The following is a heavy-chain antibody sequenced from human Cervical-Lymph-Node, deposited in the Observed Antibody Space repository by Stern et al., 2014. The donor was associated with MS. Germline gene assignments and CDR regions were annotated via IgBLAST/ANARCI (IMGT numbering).Heavy chain of an antibody. D-gene: IGHD2-15*01. CDR2: MSSDGNTK. Sequence: VQLVESGGGVVQPGRSLRLSCAASGFTFNAYSIHWVRQAPGKGLEWVALMSSDGNTKYYADSVRGRFTISRDSSRRAVFLQMNSLRTDDTAMYYCVRAYSSTWYAYFDYWGQGALVTVSS. V-gene: IGHV3-30-3*01. CDR1: GFTFNAYS. CDR3: VRAYSSTWYAYFDY. J-gene: IGHJ4*02.